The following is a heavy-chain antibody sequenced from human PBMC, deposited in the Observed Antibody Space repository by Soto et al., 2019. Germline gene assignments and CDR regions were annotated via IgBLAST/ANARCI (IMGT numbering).Heavy chain of an antibody. V-gene: IGHV4-39*01. CDR1: GGSISSSRYY. CDR2: IYYSGST. CDR3: ARHTPAISISDH. Sequence: ETLCLTCTVSGGSISSSRYYWGWIRQPPGKGLEWIGSIYYSGSTYYNPSLKSRVTISVDTSKNQFSLKLSSVTAADTAVYYCARHTPAISISDHWGQGTLVTVSS. J-gene: IGHJ4*02. D-gene: IGHD2-15*01.